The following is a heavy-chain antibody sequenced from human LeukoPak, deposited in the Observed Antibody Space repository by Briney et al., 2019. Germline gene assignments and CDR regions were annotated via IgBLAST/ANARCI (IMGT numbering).Heavy chain of an antibody. CDR3: AGGDCRSTSCSSTPKNWFDP. J-gene: IGHJ5*02. V-gene: IGHV3-23*01. Sequence: GGSLRLSCAASGFTFSNYAMSWVRQAPGKGLEWVSAISGSGGTTYYADSVKGRFTISRDNSMNTLYLQMNSLRAEDTAVFYCAGGDCRSTSCSSTPKNWFDPWGQGTLVSVSS. D-gene: IGHD2-2*01. CDR2: ISGSGGTT. CDR1: GFTFSNYA.